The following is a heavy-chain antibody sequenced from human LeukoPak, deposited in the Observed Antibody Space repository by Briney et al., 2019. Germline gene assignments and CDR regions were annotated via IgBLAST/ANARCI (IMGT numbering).Heavy chain of an antibody. CDR3: ARAGLYGDYAY. Sequence: GGSLRLSRAASGFTFSSYDMHWVRQATGKGLEWVSAIGTAGDTYYPGSVKGRSTISRENAKNPLYLQMNSLRAGDTAVYYCARAGLYGDYAYWGQGTLVTVSS. CDR1: GFTFSSYD. D-gene: IGHD4-17*01. CDR2: IGTAGDT. J-gene: IGHJ4*02. V-gene: IGHV3-13*04.